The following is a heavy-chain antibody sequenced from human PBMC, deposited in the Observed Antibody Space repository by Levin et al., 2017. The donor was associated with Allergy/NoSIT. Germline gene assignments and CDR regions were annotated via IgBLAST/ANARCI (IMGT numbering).Heavy chain of an antibody. D-gene: IGHD3-10*01. Sequence: PSETLSLTCTVSGGSISSYYWSWIRQPPGKGLEWIGYIYYSGSTNYNPSLKSRVTISVDTSKNQFSLKLSSVTAADTAVYYCARERTGYYGSGSYYNSEQYWYFDLWGRGTLVTVSS. J-gene: IGHJ2*01. CDR2: IYYSGST. CDR3: ARERTGYYGSGSYYNSEQYWYFDL. CDR1: GGSISSYY. V-gene: IGHV4-59*01.